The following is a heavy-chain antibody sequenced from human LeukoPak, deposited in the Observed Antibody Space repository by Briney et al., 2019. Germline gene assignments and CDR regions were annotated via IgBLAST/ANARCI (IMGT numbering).Heavy chain of an antibody. V-gene: IGHV4-4*02. J-gene: IGHJ3*02. CDR3: ARAGATADAFDI. D-gene: IGHD5-12*01. CDR1: GGSITSTNY. Sequence: SETLSLTCGVSGGSITSTNYWTWVRQPPGKGLEWIGEVNLQGSTNYNPSLMGRVAISVDMSENHISLQLTSVTAADTAVYYCARAGATADAFDIWGQGTMVTVSS. CDR2: VNLQGST.